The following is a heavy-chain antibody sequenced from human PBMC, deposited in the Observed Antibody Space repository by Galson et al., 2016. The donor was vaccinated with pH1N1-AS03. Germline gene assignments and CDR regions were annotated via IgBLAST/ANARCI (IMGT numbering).Heavy chain of an antibody. Sequence: SLRLSCAASGFTLRSYAMTWVRQAPGKGLEWVSAISISGNYTYYAPSVKGRFTITRDGSKNTLYLQMNGLRGGDTAVYYCTKGYLSSTAVIGRDALDIWGQGTMVTVSS. CDR3: TKGYLSSTAVIGRDALDI. V-gene: IGHV3-23*01. D-gene: IGHD2-21*01. CDR1: GFTLRSYA. J-gene: IGHJ3*02. CDR2: ISISGNYT.